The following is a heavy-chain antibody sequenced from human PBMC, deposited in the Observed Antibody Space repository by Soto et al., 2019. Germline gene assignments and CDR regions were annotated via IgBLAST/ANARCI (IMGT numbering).Heavy chain of an antibody. Sequence: GASVKVSGKASGYTFTGYYMHWVRQAPGQGLEWMGWINPNSGGTNYAQKFQGWVTMTRDTSISTAYMELSRLRSDDTAVYYCARVGYCSSTSCPEGKSDYYGMDVWGKGTPVTVSS. CDR3: ARVGYCSSTSCPEGKSDYYGMDV. D-gene: IGHD2-2*01. CDR2: INPNSGGT. J-gene: IGHJ6*04. V-gene: IGHV1-2*04. CDR1: GYTFTGYY.